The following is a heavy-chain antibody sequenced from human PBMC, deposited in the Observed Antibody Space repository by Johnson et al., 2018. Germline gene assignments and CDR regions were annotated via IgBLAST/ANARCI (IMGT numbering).Heavy chain of an antibody. D-gene: IGHD3-3*01. CDR3: ARDPILGVVMVSGMDG. CDR2: ISSSSSTI. V-gene: IGHV3-48*01. CDR1: GFTFSSYS. Sequence: VQLVQSGGGLVKPGGSLRLSCAASGFTFSSYSMNWVRQAPGKGLEWVSYISSSSSTIYYADSVKGRFTISRDNAKNSLYLQMNSLRAEDTAVYYCARDPILGVVMVSGMDGWGQGTTVTVSS. J-gene: IGHJ6*02.